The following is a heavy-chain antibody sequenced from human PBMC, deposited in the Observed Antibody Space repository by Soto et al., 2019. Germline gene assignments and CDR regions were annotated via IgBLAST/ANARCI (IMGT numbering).Heavy chain of an antibody. V-gene: IGHV3-23*01. Sequence: EVQLLESGGGLVQPGGSLRLSCAASGFTFSSYAMSWVRQAPGKGLEWVSAISGSGGSTYYADSVKGRFTISRDNSKNTLYLQMNSLRAEDTAVYYCAKCPGGEIVATPPFRWFDPWGQGTLVTVSS. CDR1: GFTFSSYA. D-gene: IGHD5-12*01. J-gene: IGHJ5*02. CDR2: ISGSGGST. CDR3: AKCPGGEIVATPPFRWFDP.